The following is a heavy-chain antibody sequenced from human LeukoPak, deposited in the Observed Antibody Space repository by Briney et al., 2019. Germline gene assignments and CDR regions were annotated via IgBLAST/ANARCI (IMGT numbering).Heavy chain of an antibody. CDR1: GDTFKNYA. CDR3: VRSRSVTYGFDY. D-gene: IGHD4-17*01. Sequence: SVKVSCTASGDTFKNYAVGWVRHAPGQGLEWMGGILTVFGTTNYEQKLQGRVTITTDESSSTAYMELSSLTSEDTAVYYCVRSRSVTYGFDYWGQGTLVIVSS. CDR2: ILTVFGTT. V-gene: IGHV1-69*05. J-gene: IGHJ4*02.